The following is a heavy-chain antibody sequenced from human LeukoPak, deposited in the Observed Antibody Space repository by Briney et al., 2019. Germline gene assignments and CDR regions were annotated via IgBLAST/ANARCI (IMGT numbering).Heavy chain of an antibody. J-gene: IGHJ5*02. V-gene: IGHV1-69*13. CDR3: ARDRSGRYNWFDH. CDR1: GGTFTSYA. Sequence: PVKVSCKASGGTFTSYAISGVRQAPGQGREWMGGIIPIFGTANYAQNFQGRVTITADESTSTAYMELSSLRAEDTAVYYCARDRSGRYNWFDHWGQGTLVTVSS. CDR2: IIPIFGTA. D-gene: IGHD3-3*01.